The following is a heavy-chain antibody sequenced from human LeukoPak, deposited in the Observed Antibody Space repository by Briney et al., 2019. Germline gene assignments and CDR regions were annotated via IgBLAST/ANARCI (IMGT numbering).Heavy chain of an antibody. V-gene: IGHV4-34*01. D-gene: IGHD1-14*01. CDR2: INHSGST. Sequence: SETLSLTCAVYGGSFSGYYWSWIRQPPGKGLEWIGEINHSGSTNYNPSLKSRVTISVDTSKNQFSLKLSSVTAADTAVYYCARGRNYSYWGQGTLVTVST. J-gene: IGHJ4*02. CDR1: GGSFSGYY. CDR3: ARGRNYSY.